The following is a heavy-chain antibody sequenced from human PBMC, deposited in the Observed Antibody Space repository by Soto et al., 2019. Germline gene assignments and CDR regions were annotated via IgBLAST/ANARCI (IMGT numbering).Heavy chain of an antibody. Sequence: SGGSLRLSCAASGFTFSNYEMNWVRQAPGKGLEWVSYISSSGSNIYYADSVKGRFTVSRDNAKNSLNLQMNSLRDEDTAVYYCARDELGGYFDYWGQGTLVTVSS. CDR2: ISSSGSNI. CDR3: ARDELGGYFDY. J-gene: IGHJ4*03. V-gene: IGHV3-48*03. CDR1: GFTFSNYE. D-gene: IGHD6-6*01.